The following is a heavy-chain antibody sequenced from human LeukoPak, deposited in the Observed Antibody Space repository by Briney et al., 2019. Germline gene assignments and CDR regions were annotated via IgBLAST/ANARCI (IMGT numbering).Heavy chain of an antibody. J-gene: IGHJ4*02. CDR1: GFTFSSYA. V-gene: IGHV3-30-3*01. Sequence: PGGSLRLSCAASGFTFSSYAMHWVRQAPGKGLEWVAVISYDGSNKYYADSVKGRFTISGDNSKNTLYLQMNSLRAEDTAVYYCARVSPSALPASDYWGQGTLVTVSS. CDR3: ARVSPSALPASDY. CDR2: ISYDGSNK. D-gene: IGHD2-2*01.